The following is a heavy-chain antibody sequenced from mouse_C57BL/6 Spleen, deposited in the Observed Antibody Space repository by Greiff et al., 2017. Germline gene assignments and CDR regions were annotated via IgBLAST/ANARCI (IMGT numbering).Heavy chain of an antibody. CDR2: IYPGDGDT. J-gene: IGHJ3*01. CDR1: GYAFSSYW. D-gene: IGHD2-3*01. CDR3: ARVDGYYAWFAY. V-gene: IGHV1-80*01. Sequence: VQLQQSGAELVKPGASVKISCKASGYAFSSYWMNWVKQRPGKGLEWIGKIYPGDGDTNYNGKFKGKATLTADKSSSTAYMQLSSLTSEDSAVYFFARVDGYYAWFAYWGQGTLVTVSA.